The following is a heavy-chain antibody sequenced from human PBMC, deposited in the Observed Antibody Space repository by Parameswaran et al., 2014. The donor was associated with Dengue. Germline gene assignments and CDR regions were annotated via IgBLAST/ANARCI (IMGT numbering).Heavy chain of an antibody. D-gene: IGHD6-19*01. CDR3: AAGYSSGWRLGTFDY. V-gene: IGHV3-48*02. J-gene: IGHJ4*02. Sequence: VRQAPGKGLEWVSYISSSSSTIYYADSVKGRFTISRDNAKNSLYLQMDSLRDEDTAVYYCAAGYSSGWRLGTFDYWGQGTLVTVSS. CDR2: ISSSSSTI.